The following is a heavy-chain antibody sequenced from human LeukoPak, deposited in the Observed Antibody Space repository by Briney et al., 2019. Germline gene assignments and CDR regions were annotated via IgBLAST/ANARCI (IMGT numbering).Heavy chain of an antibody. D-gene: IGHD2-2*01. CDR1: GFTFSSYA. Sequence: GGSLRLSCAASGFTFSSYAMHWVRQAPGKGLEYVSAISSNGCSTYYANSVKGRFTISRDNSKNTLYLQMGSLRAEDMAVYYCARVGCSSTSCAIDYWGQGTLVTVSS. CDR3: ARVGCSSTSCAIDY. CDR2: ISSNGCST. J-gene: IGHJ4*02. V-gene: IGHV3-64*01.